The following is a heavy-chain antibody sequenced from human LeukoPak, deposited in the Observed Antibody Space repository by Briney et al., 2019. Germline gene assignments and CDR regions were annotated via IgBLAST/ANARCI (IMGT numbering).Heavy chain of an antibody. Sequence: PSETLSLTCAVYGGSFSGYYWSWIRQPPGKGLEWIGEINHSGSTNYNPSLKSGVTISEDTSKNQFSLKLSSVTAADTAVYYCARGYCSGGSCYSMLPSYFDYWGQGTLVTVSS. J-gene: IGHJ4*02. V-gene: IGHV4-34*01. CDR3: ARGYCSGGSCYSMLPSYFDY. D-gene: IGHD2-15*01. CDR2: INHSGST. CDR1: GGSFSGYY.